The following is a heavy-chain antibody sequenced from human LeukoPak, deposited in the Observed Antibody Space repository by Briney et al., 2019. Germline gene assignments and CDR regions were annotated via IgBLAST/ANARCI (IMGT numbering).Heavy chain of an antibody. CDR2: ISYSGST. D-gene: IGHD2-15*01. Sequence: TSETLSLTCTVSGGSVSSGTYYWTWIRQPPGKGLEWIGYISYSGSTNYNPSLKSRVTISADTSKTQFSLNLSSVTAADTAVYYCARRGSGGRSFDIWGQGTMVTVSS. CDR1: GGSVSSGTYY. CDR3: ARRGSGGRSFDI. V-gene: IGHV4-61*01. J-gene: IGHJ3*02.